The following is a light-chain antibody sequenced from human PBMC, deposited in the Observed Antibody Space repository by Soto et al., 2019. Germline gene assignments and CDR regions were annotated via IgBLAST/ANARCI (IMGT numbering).Light chain of an antibody. J-gene: IGLJ2*01. CDR3: SSYTSSSSLVG. Sequence: QSALTQPASVSGSPGQSVTISCTGTSSYVGGYNYVSWYQQHPGKAPKLMIYEVSTQPSGASNRFAGSKSGNTASLTISGLQAEDEADYYCSSYTSSSSLVGFGGGTKVTVL. V-gene: IGLV2-14*01. CDR1: SSYVGGYNY. CDR2: EVS.